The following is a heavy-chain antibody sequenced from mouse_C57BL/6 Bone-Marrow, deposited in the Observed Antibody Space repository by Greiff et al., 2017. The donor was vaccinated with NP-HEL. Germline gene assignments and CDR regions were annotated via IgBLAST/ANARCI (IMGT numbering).Heavy chain of an antibody. CDR1: GYTFTSYW. CDR3: AREGSIYYYGSSPFAY. Sequence: QVQLQQSGPELVKPGASVKLSCKASGYTFTSYWMHWVKQRPGQGLEWIGNINPSNGGTNYNEKFKSKATLTVDKSSSTAYMQLSSLTSEDSAVYYCAREGSIYYYGSSPFAYWGQGTLVTVSA. CDR2: INPSNGGT. J-gene: IGHJ3*01. D-gene: IGHD1-1*01. V-gene: IGHV1-53*01.